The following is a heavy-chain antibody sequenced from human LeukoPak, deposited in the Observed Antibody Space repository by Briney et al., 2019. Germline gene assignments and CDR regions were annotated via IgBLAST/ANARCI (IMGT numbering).Heavy chain of an antibody. CDR2: IYTSGTT. CDR3: ARGSGSYYYYYMDV. CDR1: GGSISSYY. V-gene: IGHV4-4*07. Sequence: KSSETLSLTCTVSGGSISSYYWSWIRQPAGEGLEWIGRIYTSGTTNYNPSLKSRVTMSVDTSKNQFSLNLSSVTAADTAVYYCARGSGSYYYYYMDVWGRGTTVTVSS. J-gene: IGHJ6*03.